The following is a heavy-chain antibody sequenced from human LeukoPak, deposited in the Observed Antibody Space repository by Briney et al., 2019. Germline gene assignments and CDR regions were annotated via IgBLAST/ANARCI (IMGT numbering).Heavy chain of an antibody. CDR3: TKDLTGSSSS. J-gene: IGHJ4*02. CDR2: LSGSGATT. V-gene: IGHV3-23*01. D-gene: IGHD6-13*01. Sequence: PGGSLRLSCAASGFTFRSHGMTWVRQAPGQGLEWVSTLSGSGATTEYANSVKGRFTISRDNSKNTLFLQMSSLRAEDTAVYYCTKDLTGSSSSWGRGTLVTVSS. CDR1: GFTFRSHG.